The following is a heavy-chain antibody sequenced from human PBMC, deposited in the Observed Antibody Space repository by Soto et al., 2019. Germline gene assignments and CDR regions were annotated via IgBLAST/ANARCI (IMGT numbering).Heavy chain of an antibody. CDR3: ARGRVATIGGAFDI. CDR2: INHSGST. CDR1: GGSFSGYY. J-gene: IGHJ3*02. D-gene: IGHD5-12*01. Sequence: QVQLQQWGAGLLKPSETLSLTCAVYGGSFSGYYWSWIRQPPGKGLEWSGEINHSGSTNYNPSLKSRVTISVDTSKNQFSLKLSSVTAADTAVYYCARGRVATIGGAFDIWGQGTMVTVSS. V-gene: IGHV4-34*01.